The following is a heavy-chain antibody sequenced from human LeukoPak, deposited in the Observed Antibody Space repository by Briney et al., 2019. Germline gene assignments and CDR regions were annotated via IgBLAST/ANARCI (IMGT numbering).Heavy chain of an antibody. J-gene: IGHJ4*02. CDR1: GFTFSNYS. CDR2: IRSKAYGGTT. CDR3: TKGPTPSYDFWSGTQGY. Sequence: GGSLRLSCAASGFTFSNYSMNWVRQAPGKGLEWVGFIRSKAYGGTTEYAASVKGRFTISRDDSKSIAYLQMNSLKTEDTAVYYCTKGPTPSYDFWSGTQGYWGQGTLVTVSS. D-gene: IGHD3-3*01. V-gene: IGHV3-49*04.